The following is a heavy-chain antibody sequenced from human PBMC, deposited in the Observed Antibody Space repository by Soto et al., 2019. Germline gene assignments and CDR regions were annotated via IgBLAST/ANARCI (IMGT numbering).Heavy chain of an antibody. D-gene: IGHD3-22*01. Sequence: EVQLLESGGGLVQPGGSLRLSCTASGFTFSTYGMSWVRQAPGKGLEWVSSLSGDGTTTYYIDSVKGRFTISRDNSRNTLSLQMNSLRTEDTAIYYCANDRSFDTSAYNYWCQGILVAVSS. J-gene: IGHJ4*02. CDR1: GFTFSTYG. CDR3: ANDRSFDTSAYNY. V-gene: IGHV3-23*01. CDR2: LSGDGTTT.